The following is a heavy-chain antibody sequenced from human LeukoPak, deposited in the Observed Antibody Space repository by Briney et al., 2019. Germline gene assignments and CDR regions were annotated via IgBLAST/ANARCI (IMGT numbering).Heavy chain of an antibody. Sequence: SETLSGTCTVSGGSISSGGYYWSWIRQHPGKGLEWIGYIYYSGSTYYNPSLKSRVTISVDTSKNQFSLKLSSVTAADTAVYYCARVERGYSYGHFDYWGQGTLVTVSS. CDR2: IYYSGST. D-gene: IGHD5-18*01. J-gene: IGHJ4*02. CDR3: ARVERGYSYGHFDY. V-gene: IGHV4-31*03. CDR1: GGSISSGGYY.